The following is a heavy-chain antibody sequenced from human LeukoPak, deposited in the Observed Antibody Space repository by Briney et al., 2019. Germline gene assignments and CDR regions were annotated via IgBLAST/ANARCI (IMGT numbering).Heavy chain of an antibody. J-gene: IGHJ4*02. Sequence: GGSLRLSCAPPGFTFTSYAMHWVRQAPGKGLGWVAVISYDGSNKYYADSVKGRFTISRDNSKNTLYLQVNSVRAEDTAVYYCARDRYEIRSPSYYFDYWGQGTLVTVSS. CDR1: GFTFTSYA. D-gene: IGHD3-16*02. CDR2: ISYDGSNK. V-gene: IGHV3-30-3*01. CDR3: ARDRYEIRSPSYYFDY.